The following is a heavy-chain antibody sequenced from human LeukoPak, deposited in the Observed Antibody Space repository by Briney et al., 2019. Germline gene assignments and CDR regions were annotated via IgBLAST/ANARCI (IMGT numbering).Heavy chain of an antibody. D-gene: IGHD2-15*01. Sequence: GGSLSLSCAASGFTLRNYWMHWVRQVPGKGLVWVSRIDSDGRSITYADSVKGRFTISRDNAKNTLYLQMNSLRAEGTAVYYCARGSLVPEVAAIRYGLELWGQGTTVTVSS. J-gene: IGHJ6*02. CDR2: IDSDGRSI. CDR3: ARGSLVPEVAAIRYGLEL. V-gene: IGHV3-74*01. CDR1: GFTLRNYW.